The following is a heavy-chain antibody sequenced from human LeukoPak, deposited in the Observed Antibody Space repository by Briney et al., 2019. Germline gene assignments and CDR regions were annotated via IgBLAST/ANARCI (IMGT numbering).Heavy chain of an antibody. Sequence: SLRLSCAASGFTFDDYAMHWVRQAPGKGLEWVSGISWNSGSIGYADSVKGRFTISRDNAKNSLYLQMNSLRAEDMALYYCAKDIVGTTGSVAFDIWGQGTMVTVSS. J-gene: IGHJ3*02. V-gene: IGHV3-9*03. CDR2: ISWNSGSI. D-gene: IGHD1-1*01. CDR3: AKDIVGTTGSVAFDI. CDR1: GFTFDDYA.